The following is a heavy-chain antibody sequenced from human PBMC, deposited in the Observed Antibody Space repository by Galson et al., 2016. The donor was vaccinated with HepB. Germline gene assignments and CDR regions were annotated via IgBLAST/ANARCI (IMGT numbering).Heavy chain of an antibody. CDR1: GGSISRSSYY. J-gene: IGHJ3*02. CDR2: IYYSGST. Sequence: ETLSLTCTVSGGSISRSSYYWAWIRQPPGKGLEWIGSIYYSGSTYYNPSLKSRVTISVDTSKTQFSLSLVSVTAADTAMYYCASYLVQSWAGSDAFDTWGLGTMVTVSS. CDR3: ASYLVQSWAGSDAFDT. D-gene: IGHD6-13*01. V-gene: IGHV4-39*07.